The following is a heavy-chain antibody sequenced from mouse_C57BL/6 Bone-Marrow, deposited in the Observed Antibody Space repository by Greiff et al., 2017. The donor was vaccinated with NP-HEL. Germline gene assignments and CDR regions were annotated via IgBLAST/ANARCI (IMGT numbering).Heavy chain of an antibody. CDR2: ISSGSSTI. J-gene: IGHJ4*01. CDR3: ARPLVGYYYAMDY. D-gene: IGHD1-1*02. V-gene: IGHV5-17*01. CDR1: GFTFSDYG. Sequence: EVQLQESGGGLVKPGGSLKLSCAASGFTFSDYGMHWVRQAPEKGLEWVAYISSGSSTIYYADTVKGRFTISRDNAKNTLFLQMTSLRSEDTAMYYCARPLVGYYYAMDYWGQGTSVTVSS.